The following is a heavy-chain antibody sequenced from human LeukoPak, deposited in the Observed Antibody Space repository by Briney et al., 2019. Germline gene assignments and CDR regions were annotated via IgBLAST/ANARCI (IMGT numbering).Heavy chain of an antibody. J-gene: IGHJ4*02. V-gene: IGHV3-30*02. D-gene: IGHD5-24*01. CDR1: GFTFSTHG. CDR3: AKDSDGFLYFDY. Sequence: GGSLRLSCVASGFTFSTHGMNWVRQAPGKGLEWVAFIRYDGSNKYYADSVKGRFTISRDNSKNTLYLQMNSLRAEDTAVYYCAKDSDGFLYFDYWGQGTLVTVSS. CDR2: IRYDGSNK.